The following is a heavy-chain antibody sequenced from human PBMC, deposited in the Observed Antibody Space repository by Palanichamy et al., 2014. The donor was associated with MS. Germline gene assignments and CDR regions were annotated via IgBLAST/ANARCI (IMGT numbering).Heavy chain of an antibody. Sequence: EVQLVESGGGLIQPGGSLRLSCAASGFIVGHNYMTWVRQAPGKGLEWVSFIFTGGDTYYADSVKGRFTISRDDSRNTVFLQMNNLRAEDTAVYYCARDPVTTSDYGSDVWGQGTTVTVSS. CDR3: ARDPVTTSDYGSDV. CDR1: GFIVGHNY. CDR2: IFTGGDT. V-gene: IGHV3-53*01. J-gene: IGHJ6*02. D-gene: IGHD4-17*01.